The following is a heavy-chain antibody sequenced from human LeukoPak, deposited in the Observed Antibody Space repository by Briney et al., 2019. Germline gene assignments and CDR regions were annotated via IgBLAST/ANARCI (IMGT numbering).Heavy chain of an antibody. CDR2: ISTSSSYI. Sequence: GGSLRLSCAASGFTFSSYSMNWVRQAPGKGLEWVSFISTSSSYIHNADSVKGRFTISRDNAENSLYLQMNSPRAEDTAVYYCAELGITMIGGVWGKGTTVTISS. CDR3: AELGITMIGGV. J-gene: IGHJ6*04. CDR1: GFTFSSYS. D-gene: IGHD3-10*02. V-gene: IGHV3-21*01.